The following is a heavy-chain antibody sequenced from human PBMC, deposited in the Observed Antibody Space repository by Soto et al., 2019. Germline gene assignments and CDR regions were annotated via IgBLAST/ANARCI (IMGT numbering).Heavy chain of an antibody. CDR1: GYTLTELS. Sequence: GASVKVSCKVSGYTLTELSMHWVRQAPGKGLEWMGGFDPEDGETIYAQKFQGRVAMTEDTSTDTAYMELSSLISEDTAVYYCATVTYYYDSSAYYFDYWGQGTLVTVSS. CDR2: FDPEDGET. CDR3: ATVTYYYDSSAYYFDY. J-gene: IGHJ4*02. V-gene: IGHV1-24*01. D-gene: IGHD3-22*01.